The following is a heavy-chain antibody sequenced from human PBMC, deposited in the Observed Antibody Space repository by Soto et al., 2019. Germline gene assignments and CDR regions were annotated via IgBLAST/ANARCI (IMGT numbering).Heavy chain of an antibody. CDR1: GFTFSTYS. CDR2: ISGSGGRI. Sequence: EVQLLESGGGLVQPGGSLRLSCAASGFTFSTYSMNWVRQAPGNGREWVSPISGSGGRIHYADSVKGRFTISRDNFKNTLYLQMNSLRDEDIVVYHCVKGYWKGDVWGQGTTVTVSS. D-gene: IGHD1-1*01. J-gene: IGHJ6*02. V-gene: IGHV3-23*01. CDR3: VKGYWKGDV.